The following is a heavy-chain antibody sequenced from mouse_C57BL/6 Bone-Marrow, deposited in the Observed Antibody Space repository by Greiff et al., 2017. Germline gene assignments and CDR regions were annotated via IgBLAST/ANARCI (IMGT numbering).Heavy chain of an antibody. CDR1: GYAFSSYW. CDR3: ASSPCAPDETSWFAY. CDR2: IYPGDGDT. Sequence: QVQLKQSGAELVKPGASVKISCKASGYAFSSYWMNWVKQRPGKGLEWIGQIYPGDGDTSYNGKFKGKATLTADKSSSTAYMQLSSLNSEDSAVYCCASSPCAPDETSWFAYRGQGTLVTVSA. J-gene: IGHJ3*01. V-gene: IGHV1-80*01.